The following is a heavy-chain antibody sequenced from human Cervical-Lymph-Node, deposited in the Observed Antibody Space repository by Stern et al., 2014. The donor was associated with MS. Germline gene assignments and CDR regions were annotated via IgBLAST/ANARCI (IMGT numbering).Heavy chain of an antibody. Sequence: VQLEESRAEVKKPGASVKVSCKTSGGTFNTFAIGWVRPAPGQVLEWMRGITPLFDATNYAQKFQGRLTITADESPRTVYMELSSLRFDDAAMYYCARGDSEAPIYYFDYWGQGTLVTVSS. CDR3: ARGDSEAPIYYFDY. D-gene: IGHD2-21*01. CDR2: ITPLFDAT. V-gene: IGHV1-69*01. CDR1: GGTFNTFA. J-gene: IGHJ4*02.